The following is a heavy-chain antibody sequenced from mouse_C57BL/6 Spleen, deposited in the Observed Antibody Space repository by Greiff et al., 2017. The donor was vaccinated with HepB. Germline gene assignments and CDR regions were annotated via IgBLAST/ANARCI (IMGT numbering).Heavy chain of an antibody. D-gene: IGHD1-1*01. V-gene: IGHV1-62-2*01. CDR3: ARHEDCYGSSCYFDY. Sequence: VQLVESGAELVKPGASVKLSCKASGYTFTEYTIHWVKQRHGQGLEWIGWFYPGSGSIKYNEKFKDKATLTADKSSSTVYMELSRLTSEDTAVYFCARHEDCYGSSCYFDYWGQGTTLTVSS. CDR2: FYPGSGSI. CDR1: GYTFTEYT. J-gene: IGHJ2*01.